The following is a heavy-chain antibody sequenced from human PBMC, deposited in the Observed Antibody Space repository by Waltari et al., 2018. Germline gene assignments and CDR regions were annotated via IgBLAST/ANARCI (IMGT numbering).Heavy chain of an antibody. D-gene: IGHD3-9*01. Sequence: EVQLVESGGGLVQPGGSLRLSCVASGFDFHGYWMGCFRQAPGKSLEWVANINDDGTKEFYVESLKGRVTISRDNAKNSVYLQTTSLRAEDTALYYCARSGLVSAFDYWGQGSLVTVAS. V-gene: IGHV3-7*01. CDR1: GFDFHGYW. CDR3: ARSGLVSAFDY. J-gene: IGHJ4*02. CDR2: INDDGTKE.